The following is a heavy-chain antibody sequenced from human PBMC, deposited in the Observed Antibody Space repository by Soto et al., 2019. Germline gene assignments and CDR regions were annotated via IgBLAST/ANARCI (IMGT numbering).Heavy chain of an antibody. Sequence: SETLSLTCAVYGGSFSGYYWSWIRQPPVKGLEWIGEINHSGSTNYNPSLKSRITISVDTSKNQFSLKLSSVTAADTAVYYCARQEYSSSWYPERYGMDVWGQGTTVTVSS. CDR1: GGSFSGYY. J-gene: IGHJ6*02. CDR2: INHSGST. D-gene: IGHD6-13*01. V-gene: IGHV4-34*01. CDR3: ARQEYSSSWYPERYGMDV.